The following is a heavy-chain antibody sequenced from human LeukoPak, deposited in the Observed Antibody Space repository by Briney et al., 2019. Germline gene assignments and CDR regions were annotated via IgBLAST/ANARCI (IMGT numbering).Heavy chain of an antibody. CDR3: ARGRGGVIDY. Sequence: SETLSRTCTVSGGSISSYYWSWIRQPPGKGLEWIGYIYYSGSTNYNPSLKSRVTISVDTSKNQFSLKLSSVTAADTAVYYCARGRGGVIDYWGQGTLVTVSS. J-gene: IGHJ4*02. CDR2: IYYSGST. V-gene: IGHV4-59*08. D-gene: IGHD3-16*01. CDR1: GGSISSYY.